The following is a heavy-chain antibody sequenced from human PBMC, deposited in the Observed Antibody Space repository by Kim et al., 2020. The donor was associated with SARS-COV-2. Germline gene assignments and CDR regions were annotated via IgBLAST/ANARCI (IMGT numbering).Heavy chain of an antibody. J-gene: IGHJ5*02. CDR1: GFTFSSYA. V-gene: IGHV3-30*04. D-gene: IGHD2-15*01. CDR3: ARGGYCSGGSCPLLNWFDP. Sequence: GGSLRLSCAASGFTFSSYAMHWVRQAPGKGLEWVAVISYGGSNKYYADSVKGRFTISRDNSKNTLSLQMNSLRAEDTAVYYCARGGYCSGGSCPLLNWFDPWGQGALVTVSS. CDR2: ISYGGSNK.